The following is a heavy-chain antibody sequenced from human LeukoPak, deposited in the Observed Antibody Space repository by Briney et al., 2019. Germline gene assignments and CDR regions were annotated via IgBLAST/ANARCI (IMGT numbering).Heavy chain of an antibody. CDR1: GGTFSSYA. V-gene: IGHV1-2*02. Sequence: GASVKVSCKASGGTFSSYAISWVRQAPGQGLEWMGWINPNSGGSNYAQKFQGRVTMTRDTSISTTYMELNRLTSDDTAVYYCARGEGGDGYNWRDYWGQGTLVTVSS. J-gene: IGHJ4*02. CDR3: ARGEGGDGYNWRDY. CDR2: INPNSGGS. D-gene: IGHD5-24*01.